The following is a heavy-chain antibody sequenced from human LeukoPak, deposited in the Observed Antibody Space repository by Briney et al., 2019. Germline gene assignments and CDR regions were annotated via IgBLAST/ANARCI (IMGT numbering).Heavy chain of an antibody. CDR3: ARVNYDFWSGRDTYYFDY. CDR1: GYTFTSYG. V-gene: IGHV1-18*01. J-gene: IGHJ4*02. D-gene: IGHD3-3*01. CDR2: ISAYNGNT. Sequence: ASVKVSCKASGYTFTSYGISWVRQAPGQGLEWMGWISAYNGNTNYAQKLQGRVTMTTDTSTSIAYMELRSLRSDDTAVYYCARVNYDFWSGRDTYYFDYWGQGTLVTVSS.